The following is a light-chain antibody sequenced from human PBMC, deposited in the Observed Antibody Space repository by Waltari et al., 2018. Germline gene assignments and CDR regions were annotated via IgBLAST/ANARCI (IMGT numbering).Light chain of an antibody. J-gene: IGKJ2*01. Sequence: DIQMTQSPSTLSASVGDRVTITCRASQSISPWLAWYQQKPGKAPKVLIYKASRLESGVPSRFSGSGSGTEFTLSISSLQPDDFATYYCQQYNTYAYTFGQGTKLEIK. CDR1: QSISPW. CDR2: KAS. V-gene: IGKV1-5*03. CDR3: QQYNTYAYT.